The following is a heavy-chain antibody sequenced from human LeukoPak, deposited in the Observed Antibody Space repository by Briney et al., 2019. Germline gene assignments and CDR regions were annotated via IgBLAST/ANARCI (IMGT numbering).Heavy chain of an antibody. V-gene: IGHV4-61*02. CDR3: SGGNNYVDFDY. Sequence: SETLSLTCTVSGGSVSSGSYFWRWIRQPAGKGLQWIGRIHTSGSTEYNPSLKSRVTISVDTSKNQLSLKLSSGTAADTAVYYCSGGNNYVDFDYWGQGTLVTVSS. J-gene: IGHJ4*02. CDR2: IHTSGST. D-gene: IGHD4-11*01. CDR1: GGSVSSGSYF.